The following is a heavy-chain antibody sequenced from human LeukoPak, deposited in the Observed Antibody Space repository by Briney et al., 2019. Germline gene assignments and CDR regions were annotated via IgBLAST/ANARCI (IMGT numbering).Heavy chain of an antibody. Sequence: GASVKVSCKASGYTFTGYYMHWVRQAPGQGLEWMGWINPNSGGTNYAQKFQGRVTMTRDTYISTAYMELSRLRSDDTAVCYCARVYDSSGYYPSGFDYWGQGTLVTVSS. CDR2: INPNSGGT. D-gene: IGHD3-22*01. J-gene: IGHJ4*02. CDR3: ARVYDSSGYYPSGFDY. CDR1: GYTFTGYY. V-gene: IGHV1-2*02.